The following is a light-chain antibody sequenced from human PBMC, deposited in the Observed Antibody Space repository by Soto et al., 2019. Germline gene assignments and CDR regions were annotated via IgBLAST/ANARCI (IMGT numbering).Light chain of an antibody. CDR3: KQYNSYLT. CDR2: DAS. Sequence: DIQMTQSPSTLSASVGDRVTISCRASQSISSWLAWYQQKPGKDPKLLIYDASSLDSGVPSRFSGSGSGTEFTLTISSLQPDDFATYYCKQYNSYLTFGAGTKVEIK. V-gene: IGKV1-5*01. CDR1: QSISSW. J-gene: IGKJ4*01.